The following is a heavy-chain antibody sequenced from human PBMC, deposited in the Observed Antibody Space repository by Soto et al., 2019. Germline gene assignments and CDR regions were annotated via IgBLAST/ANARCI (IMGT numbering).Heavy chain of an antibody. V-gene: IGHV4-39*07. J-gene: IGHJ4*02. CDR2: MYYSGST. CDR1: GGSTTISSYY. CDR3: ARFRIEGTTPYYFEY. D-gene: IGHD1-1*01. Sequence: QLQVQESGPGLVKPSETLSLTCTVSGGSTTISSYYWACIRQPPGKGLEWIGSMYYSGSTYYNPSLKSRVTMSVDTSKDQFSLKLRSMTAADTAVYYCARFRIEGTTPYYFEYWGQGTPVSVSS.